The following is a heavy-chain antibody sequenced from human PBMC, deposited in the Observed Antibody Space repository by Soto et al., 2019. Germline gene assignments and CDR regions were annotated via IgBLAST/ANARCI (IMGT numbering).Heavy chain of an antibody. V-gene: IGHV1-18*01. CDR1: GYTFTSHG. CDR3: ARTATYYDILNRYRKAYYFDY. D-gene: IGHD3-9*01. CDR2: ISVYNGNT. Sequence: ASVKVSCKASGYTFTSHGITWVRQAPGQGLEWMGWISVYNGNTNYAQKLQGRVTMTTDTSTSTAYMELRSLRSDDTAVYYCARTATYYDILNRYRKAYYFDYWGQGTLVTVYS. J-gene: IGHJ4*02.